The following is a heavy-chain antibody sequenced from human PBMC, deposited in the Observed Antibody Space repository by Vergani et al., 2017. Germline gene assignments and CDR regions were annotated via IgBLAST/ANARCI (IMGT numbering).Heavy chain of an antibody. J-gene: IGHJ4*02. Sequence: QVQLVESGGGVVQPGRSLRLSCAASGFTFSSYGMHWVRQAPGKGLEWVAVISYDGSNKYYADSVKGRFTISRDNAKNSLYLQMNSLRAEDTAVYYCARLLRAPQNDYWGQGTLVTVSS. CDR1: GFTFSSYG. CDR2: ISYDGSNK. D-gene: IGHD2-21*01. CDR3: ARLLRAPQNDY. V-gene: IGHV3-30*03.